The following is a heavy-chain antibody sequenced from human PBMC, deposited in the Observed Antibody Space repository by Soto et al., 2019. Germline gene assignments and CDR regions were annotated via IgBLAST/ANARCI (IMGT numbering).Heavy chain of an antibody. CDR2: IIPIFGTA. Sequence: QVQLVQSGAEVKKPGSSVKVSCKASGGTFSSYSINWVRQAPGQGLEWMGEIIPIFGTANYAQKFQGRVTITADESTSTADMELSSLRSEDTAVYYCARDGGSHSGGIDYWGQGPLVTVSS. J-gene: IGHJ4*02. CDR3: ARDGGSHSGGIDY. V-gene: IGHV1-69*01. CDR1: GGTFSSYS. D-gene: IGHD1-26*01.